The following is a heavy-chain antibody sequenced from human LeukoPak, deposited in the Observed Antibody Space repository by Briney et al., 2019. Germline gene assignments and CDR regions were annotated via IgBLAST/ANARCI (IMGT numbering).Heavy chain of an antibody. Sequence: PEGSLRLSCTVSGFIFSDFSMSWVRQAPGKGLEWVAKMSEDGNEIFYVDSVKGRFTISRDNTKKSLYLQLNSLRPEDSAVYYCARPRGCGSARCNNFDYWGQGTLVTVSS. CDR1: GFIFSDFS. CDR3: ARPRGCGSARCNNFDY. J-gene: IGHJ4*02. D-gene: IGHD2-2*01. CDR2: MSEDGNEI. V-gene: IGHV3-7*01.